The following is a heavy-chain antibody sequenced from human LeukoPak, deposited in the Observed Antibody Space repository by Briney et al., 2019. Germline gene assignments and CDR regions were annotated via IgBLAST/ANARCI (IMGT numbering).Heavy chain of an antibody. CDR3: ALTPLYCSSTSCRYYYYGMDV. D-gene: IGHD2-2*01. CDR1: GYTLTELS. CDR2: FDPEDGET. J-gene: IGHJ6*02. V-gene: IGHV1-24*01. Sequence: ASVKVSSKVSGYTLTELSMHWVRQAPGKGLEWMGGFDPEDGETIYAQKFQGRVTMTEDTSTDTAYMELSSLRSEDTAVYYCALTPLYCSSTSCRYYYYGMDVWGQGTTVTVSS.